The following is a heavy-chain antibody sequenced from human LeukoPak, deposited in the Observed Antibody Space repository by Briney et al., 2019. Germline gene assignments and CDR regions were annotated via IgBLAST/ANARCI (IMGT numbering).Heavy chain of an antibody. CDR2: ISGSGGST. V-gene: IGHV3-23*01. CDR1: GFTFSSYS. Sequence: GGSLRLSCAASGFTFSSYSMNWVRQAPGKGLEWVSGISGSGGSTYFADSVKGRFTISRDNSKNTLYLQMNSLRAEDTALYYCAKGLWITFFDNWGQGTLVTVSS. J-gene: IGHJ4*02. CDR3: AKGLWITFFDN. D-gene: IGHD2-21*01.